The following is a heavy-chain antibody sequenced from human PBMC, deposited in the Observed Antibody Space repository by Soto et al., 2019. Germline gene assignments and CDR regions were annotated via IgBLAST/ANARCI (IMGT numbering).Heavy chain of an antibody. CDR1: GFTFIDYY. J-gene: IGHJ4*02. Sequence: GGSLRLSCAASGFTFIDYYMSWILQAPGKGLEWVSYISSSGSTIYYADSVKGRFTISRDNAKNSLYLQMNSLRAEDTAVYYCARKPYSSSWSDYWGQGTLVTVSS. D-gene: IGHD6-13*01. CDR2: ISSSGSTI. V-gene: IGHV3-11*01. CDR3: ARKPYSSSWSDY.